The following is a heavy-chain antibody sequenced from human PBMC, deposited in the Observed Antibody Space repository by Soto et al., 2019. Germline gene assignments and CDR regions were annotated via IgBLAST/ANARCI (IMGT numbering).Heavy chain of an antibody. Sequence: SATLAVGCSKYVGSFSEYCLSWLRKPPGKGLEWIGEINHSGGTSYNPSLKSRVTISVDTSKSQFSLKLTSVTAADRAVYYCARGSVDTADSSRFYEYWGQATPVTVSS. CDR2: INHSGGT. D-gene: IGHD3-22*01. J-gene: IGHJ4*02. CDR1: VGSFSEYC. CDR3: ARGSVDTADSSRFYEY. V-gene: IGHV4-34*01.